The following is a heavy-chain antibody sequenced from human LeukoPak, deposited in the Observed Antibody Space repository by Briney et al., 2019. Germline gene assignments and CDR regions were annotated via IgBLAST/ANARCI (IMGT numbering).Heavy chain of an antibody. Sequence: SETLSLTCSVSGGSISSYYWSWIRQPPGKGLEWIGSIYYSGSTYYNPSLKSRVTISVDTSKNQFSLKLSSVTAADTAVYYCARRSSSSPFDYWGQGTLVTVSS. V-gene: IGHV4-59*05. CDR1: GGSISSYY. CDR3: ARRSSSSPFDY. CDR2: IYYSGST. D-gene: IGHD6-13*01. J-gene: IGHJ4*02.